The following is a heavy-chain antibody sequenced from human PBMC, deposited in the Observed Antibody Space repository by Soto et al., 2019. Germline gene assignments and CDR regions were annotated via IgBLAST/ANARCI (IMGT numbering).Heavy chain of an antibody. Sequence: EVQLVESGGGFVQPGGSLRLSCAASGFTFRKFAMSWVRQALGKGLEWVSGISRSGGSTYYADSVKGRCTISRDNSKNTLYLQIDSLRVGDTATYCCGKHGGEVPYDHVDVWGQGTPVTVSS. CDR3: GKHGGEVPYDHVDV. D-gene: IGHD3-10*01. V-gene: IGHV3-23*04. CDR2: ISRSGGST. J-gene: IGHJ6*02. CDR1: GFTFRKFA.